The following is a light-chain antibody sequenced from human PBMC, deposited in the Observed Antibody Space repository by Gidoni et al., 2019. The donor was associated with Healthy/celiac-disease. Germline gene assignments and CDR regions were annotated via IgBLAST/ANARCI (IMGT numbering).Light chain of an antibody. V-gene: IGLV1-44*01. J-gene: IGLJ3*02. CDR2: TNN. CDR3: AAWDDSLNGV. CDR1: SSNIGSNT. Sequence: QSVLTQPPSASGTPGQRVTISCSGSSSNIGSNTVTWYPQLPGTAPKLLIYTNNQRPSGVPDRFSGSKSGTSASLAISGLQSEDEADYYCAAWDDSLNGVFGGGTKLTVL.